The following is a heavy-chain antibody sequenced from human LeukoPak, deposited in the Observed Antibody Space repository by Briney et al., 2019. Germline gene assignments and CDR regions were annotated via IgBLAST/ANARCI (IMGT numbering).Heavy chain of an antibody. Sequence: ASVKVSCKASGNSFTGYYMHWVRQAPGQGLEWMGWINPNRGGTNYAQKFQGRVTMTRDTYISTAYMELSKLRSDDTAVYYCARVVVVPAATHWFDPWGQGTLVTVSS. CDR2: INPNRGGT. CDR3: ARVVVVPAATHWFDP. J-gene: IGHJ5*02. CDR1: GNSFTGYY. V-gene: IGHV1-2*02. D-gene: IGHD2-2*01.